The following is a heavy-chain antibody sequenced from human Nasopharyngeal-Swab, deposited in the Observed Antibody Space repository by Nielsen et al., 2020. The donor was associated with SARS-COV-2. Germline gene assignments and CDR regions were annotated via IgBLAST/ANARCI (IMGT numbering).Heavy chain of an antibody. CDR1: GFSVTSHG. CDR2: IWYDGTNK. V-gene: IGHV3-33*01. Sequence: GESLKIFCKASGFSVTSHGMHWVRQAPGKGLEWVAVIWYDGTNKFYADSVKGRFTISRDNSKNTLYLQMNSLRAEDTAMYYCHLSSGYDGYINYWGQGTLVTVSS. D-gene: IGHD3-22*01. J-gene: IGHJ4*02. CDR3: HLSSGYDGYINY.